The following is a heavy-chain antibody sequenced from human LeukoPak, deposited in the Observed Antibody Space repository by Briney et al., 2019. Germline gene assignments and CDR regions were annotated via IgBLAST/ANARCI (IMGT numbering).Heavy chain of an antibody. CDR3: ARDFGYYYDSSGYYFAWFDP. CDR1: GFTFSDYY. J-gene: IGHJ5*02. CDR2: ISSSGSTI. D-gene: IGHD3-22*01. Sequence: PGGSLRLSCAASGFTFSDYYMSWIRQAPGKGLEWVSYISSSGSTIYYADSVKGRFTISRDNAKNSLYLQMNSLRAEDTAVYYCARDFGYYYDSSGYYFAWFDPWGQGTLVTVSS. V-gene: IGHV3-11*01.